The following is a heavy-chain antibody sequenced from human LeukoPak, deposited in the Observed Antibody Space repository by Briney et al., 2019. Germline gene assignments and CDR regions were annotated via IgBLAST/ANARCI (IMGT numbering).Heavy chain of an antibody. D-gene: IGHD3-16*02. Sequence: GGSLRLSCAASGFAFSSYEMNWVRQAPGKGLEWVSSISGSSSYIYYADSVRGRFTISRHNAKNSLYLQMNSLRAEDTAVYYCARVSAGVIGMKDVFDIWGQGTMVTVSS. CDR2: ISGSSSYI. CDR3: ARVSAGVIGMKDVFDI. CDR1: GFAFSSYE. V-gene: IGHV3-21*01. J-gene: IGHJ3*02.